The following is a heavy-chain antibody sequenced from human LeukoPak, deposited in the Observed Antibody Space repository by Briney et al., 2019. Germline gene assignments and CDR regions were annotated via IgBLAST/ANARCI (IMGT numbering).Heavy chain of an antibody. V-gene: IGHV3-15*01. D-gene: IGHD6-6*01. Sequence: GGSLRLSCAASGFTFSNAWMSWVRQAPGKGLEWVGRIKSKTDGGTTDYAAPVKGRFTISRDDSKNTLYLQMNSLKTEDTAVYYCTTDRLTEQLAFDYWGQGTLVTVSS. J-gene: IGHJ4*02. CDR1: GFTFSNAW. CDR2: IKSKTDGGTT. CDR3: TTDRLTEQLAFDY.